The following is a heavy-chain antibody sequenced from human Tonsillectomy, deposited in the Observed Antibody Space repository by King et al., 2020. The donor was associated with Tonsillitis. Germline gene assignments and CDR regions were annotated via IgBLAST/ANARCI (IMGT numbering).Heavy chain of an antibody. J-gene: IGHJ6*02. D-gene: IGHD4-17*01. CDR1: GFTFSSYW. Sequence: EVQLVESGGGLVQPGGSLRLSCAASGFTFSSYWMHWVRQAPGKGLVWVSRINSDGSSTSYADSVKGRFTISRDNAKNTLYLQMNSLRAEDTAVYYCARDLDYGDYFSYYYYGMDVWGQGTTVTVSS. CDR2: INSDGSST. V-gene: IGHV3-74*01. CDR3: ARDLDYGDYFSYYYYGMDV.